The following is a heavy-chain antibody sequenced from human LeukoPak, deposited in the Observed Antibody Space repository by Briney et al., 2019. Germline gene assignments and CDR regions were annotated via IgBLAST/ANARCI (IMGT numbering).Heavy chain of an antibody. J-gene: IGHJ4*02. CDR2: IYSGGST. CDR1: GFTVSSNY. Sequence: GGSLRLSCAASGFTVSSNYMSWVRQAPGKGLEWVSVIYSGGSTYYADSVKGRFTISRDNSKNTLYLQMNSLRAEDTAVYYCAREGGDYETYVDYWGQGTLVTVSS. V-gene: IGHV3-53*01. CDR3: AREGGDYETYVDY. D-gene: IGHD4-17*01.